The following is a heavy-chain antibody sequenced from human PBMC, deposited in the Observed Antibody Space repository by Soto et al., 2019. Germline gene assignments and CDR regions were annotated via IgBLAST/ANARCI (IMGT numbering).Heavy chain of an antibody. V-gene: IGHV1-69*06. Sequence: QVQLEQSGAEVKKPGSSVKVSCKASGGTLSDHGVAWLRQAPGQGLEWMGGTIPVFNTAKYAQKFQGRVTVTADKFTNIAYMELSSLRSEDTAVYFFARGLYGSGNYYTGPSAFDIWGQGTMVIVSS. D-gene: IGHD3-10*01. CDR2: TIPVFNTA. J-gene: IGHJ3*02. CDR1: GGTLSDHG. CDR3: ARGLYGSGNYYTGPSAFDI.